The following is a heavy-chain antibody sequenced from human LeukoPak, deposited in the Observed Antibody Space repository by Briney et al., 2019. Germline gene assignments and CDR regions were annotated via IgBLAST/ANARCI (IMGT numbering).Heavy chain of an antibody. CDR3: ASGHNSGWGYFDY. CDR2: INTSGTT. V-gene: IGHV4-4*07. Sequence: SETVSLTCTVSGGSISSYLWSWIRQPAGKGLECIGRINTSGTTNYNPSLKSRVTMSVDTSKNQFSLKLSSVTAADTAVYYCASGHNSGWGYFDYWGQGSLVTVSS. J-gene: IGHJ4*02. D-gene: IGHD6-19*01. CDR1: GGSISSYL.